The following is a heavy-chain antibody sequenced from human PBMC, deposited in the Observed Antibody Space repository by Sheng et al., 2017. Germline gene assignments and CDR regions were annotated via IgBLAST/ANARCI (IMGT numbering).Heavy chain of an antibody. Sequence: QVQLQESGPGLVKPSQTLSLTCTVSGGSISSGGYYWSWIRQHPGKGLEWIGYIYYSGSTYYNPSLKSRVTISVDTSKNQFSLKLSSVTAADTAVYYCARENRSSILVVTPPDYWGQGTLVTVSS. CDR3: ARENRSSILVVTPPDY. CDR2: IYYSGST. D-gene: IGHD2-21*02. J-gene: IGHJ4*02. V-gene: IGHV4-31*03. CDR1: GGSISSGGYY.